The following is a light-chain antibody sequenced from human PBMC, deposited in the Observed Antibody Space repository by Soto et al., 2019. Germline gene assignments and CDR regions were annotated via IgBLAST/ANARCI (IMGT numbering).Light chain of an antibody. V-gene: IGKV3-20*01. Sequence: EIVLTQSPGTLSLSPGERATLSCRASQSVSSSYLAWYQQKPGQAPRLLIYGASSRATGFPDRFSGSGSGTDFTLTISRLEPEDFALYYCQQYGSSLFTFGAGTKVDIK. J-gene: IGKJ3*01. CDR1: QSVSSSY. CDR2: GAS. CDR3: QQYGSSLFT.